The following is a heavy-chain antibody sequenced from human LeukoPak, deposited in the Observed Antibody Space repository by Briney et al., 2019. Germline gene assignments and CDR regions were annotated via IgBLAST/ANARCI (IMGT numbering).Heavy chain of an antibody. CDR1: GGSFSGYY. J-gene: IGHJ5*02. Sequence: PSETLSLTCAVYGGSFSGYYWSWIRQPPGKGLEWIGEINHSGSTNHNPSLKSRGTISVDTSKNQFSLKLSSVTAADTAVYYCARDLELDTYDTFDPWGQGTLVTVSS. CDR3: ARDLELDTYDTFDP. V-gene: IGHV4-34*01. CDR2: INHSGST. D-gene: IGHD3-9*01.